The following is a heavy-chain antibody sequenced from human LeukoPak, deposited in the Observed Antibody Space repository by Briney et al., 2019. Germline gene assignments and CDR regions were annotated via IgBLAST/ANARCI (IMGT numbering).Heavy chain of an antibody. CDR2: IYYSGST. D-gene: IGHD4-17*01. J-gene: IGHJ4*02. V-gene: IGHV4-59*01. CDR1: GGSISSYY. CDR3: ARYGKIYGDYDNYFDY. Sequence: KPSETLSLTGTVSGGSISSYYWSWIRQPPGKGLEWIGYIYYSGSTNYNPSLKSRVTISVDTSKNQFSLKLSSVTAADMAVYYCARYGKIYGDYDNYFDYWGQGTLVTVSS.